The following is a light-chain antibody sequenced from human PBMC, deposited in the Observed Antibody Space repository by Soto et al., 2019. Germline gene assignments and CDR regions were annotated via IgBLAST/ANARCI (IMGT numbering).Light chain of an antibody. J-gene: IGKJ4*01. V-gene: IGKV3-15*01. CDR3: QQYSSWPLT. CDR2: GAS. Sequence: EIVMTQSPATLSVSPGERATLSCRASQRVSSNLAWYQQRPGQPPRLLIYGASPRATGIPARFSGSGSGTEFTLTISSLQSEDFAVYYCQQYSSWPLTFGGGTKVES. CDR1: QRVSSN.